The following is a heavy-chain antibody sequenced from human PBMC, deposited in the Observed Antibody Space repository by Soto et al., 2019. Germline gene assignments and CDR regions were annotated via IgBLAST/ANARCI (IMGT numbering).Heavy chain of an antibody. J-gene: IGHJ6*02. D-gene: IGHD2-15*01. V-gene: IGHV1-18*01. CDR2: ISAYNGNT. Sequence: GASVKVSCKASGYTFTSYGISWVRQAPGQGLERMGWISAYNGNTNYAQKLQGRVTMTTDTSTSTAYMELRSLRSDDTAVYYCARDVVAATTIYYYYGMDVWGQGTTVTVSS. CDR3: ARDVVAATTIYYYYGMDV. CDR1: GYTFTSYG.